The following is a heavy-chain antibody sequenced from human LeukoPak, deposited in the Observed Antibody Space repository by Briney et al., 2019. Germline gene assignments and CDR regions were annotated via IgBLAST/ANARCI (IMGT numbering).Heavy chain of an antibody. J-gene: IGHJ4*02. CDR3: ALGDCSSTSCYVFDY. CDR1: GGSISSYY. Sequence: SETLSLTCTVSGGSISSYYWSWIRQPPGKGLGWIGYIYYSGSTNYNPSLKSRVTISVDTSKNQFSLKLSSATAADTAVYFCALGDCSSTSCYVFDYWGQGTLVTVSS. CDR2: IYYSGST. V-gene: IGHV4-59*01. D-gene: IGHD2-2*01.